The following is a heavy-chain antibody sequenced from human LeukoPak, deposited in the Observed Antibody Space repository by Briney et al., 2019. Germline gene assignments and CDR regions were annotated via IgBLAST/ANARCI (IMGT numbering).Heavy chain of an antibody. D-gene: IGHD6-19*01. Sequence: GGSLRLSCAASGFTFDDYGMSWVRHAPGKGLEWVSRINSDASVTTYADSVKGRFTISRDNAKNTLYLQMNSLRAEDTAVYYCARVTAVAGTSVGVDAWGQGILVTVSS. CDR1: GFTFDDYG. J-gene: IGHJ4*02. CDR3: ARVTAVAGTSVGVDA. CDR2: INSDASVT. V-gene: IGHV3-74*01.